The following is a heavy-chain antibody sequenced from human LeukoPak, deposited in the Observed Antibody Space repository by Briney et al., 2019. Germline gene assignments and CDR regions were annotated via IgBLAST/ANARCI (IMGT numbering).Heavy chain of an antibody. D-gene: IGHD4-17*01. CDR1: GGSFSSYE. Sequence: LSLTCAVYGGSFSSYEMNWVRQAPGKGLEWVSYISSSGSTIYYADSVKGRFTISRDNAKNSLYLQMNSLRAEDTAVYYCARAVLGDYGVSFDYWGQGTLVTVSS. V-gene: IGHV3-48*03. J-gene: IGHJ4*02. CDR2: ISSSGSTI. CDR3: ARAVLGDYGVSFDY.